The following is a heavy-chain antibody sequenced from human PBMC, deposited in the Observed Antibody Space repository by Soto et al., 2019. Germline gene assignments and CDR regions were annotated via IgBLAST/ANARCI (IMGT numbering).Heavy chain of an antibody. Sequence: PVGSLRLSCAASGFTFSSYAMTWVRQAPGQRLEWVSSISPSAGTTYYADSVKGRFTISRDNSKNTLFVQMSNLRADDTAVYYCTRTGKAADTTSWHLYFDNWGQGTLVTVSS. CDR3: TRTGKAADTTSWHLYFDN. V-gene: IGHV3-23*01. J-gene: IGHJ4*02. CDR1: GFTFSSYA. D-gene: IGHD6-13*01. CDR2: ISPSAGTT.